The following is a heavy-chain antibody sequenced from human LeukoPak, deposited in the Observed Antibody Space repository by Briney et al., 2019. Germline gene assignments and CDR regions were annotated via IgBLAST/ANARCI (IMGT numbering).Heavy chain of an antibody. D-gene: IGHD6-19*01. Sequence: PGGSLRLSCAASGFTFSSYGMHWVRQAPGKGLEWVAVIWYDGSNKYYADSVKGRFTISRDNSKNTLYLQMNSLRAEDTAVYYCAKGTQQWPLGHWGQGTLVTVSS. V-gene: IGHV3-30*02. CDR2: IWYDGSNK. J-gene: IGHJ4*02. CDR1: GFTFSSYG. CDR3: AKGTQQWPLGH.